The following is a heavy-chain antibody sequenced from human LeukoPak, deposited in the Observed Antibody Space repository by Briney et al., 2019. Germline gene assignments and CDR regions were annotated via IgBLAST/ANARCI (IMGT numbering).Heavy chain of an antibody. CDR1: GGTFSSYA. Sequence: SVKVSCKASGGTFSSYAISWVRQAPGQGLEWIGGIIPIFGTANYAQKFQGRVTITADKSTSTAYMELSSLRSEDTAVYYCARGFQSFKPGYSSGRRYYYYYGMDVWGQGTTVTVSS. V-gene: IGHV1-69*06. J-gene: IGHJ6*02. D-gene: IGHD6-19*01. CDR2: IIPIFGTA. CDR3: ARGFQSFKPGYSSGRRYYYYYGMDV.